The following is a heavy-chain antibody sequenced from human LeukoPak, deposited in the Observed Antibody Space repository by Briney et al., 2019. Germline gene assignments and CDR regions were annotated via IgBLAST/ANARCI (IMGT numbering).Heavy chain of an antibody. V-gene: IGHV5-51*01. J-gene: IGHJ4*02. CDR2: IYPGDSDT. CDR1: GYSFTSYW. Sequence: PGESLKISCKGSGYSFTSYWIGWVRQMPGQGLEWMGIIYPGDSDTRYSPSFQGQVTISADKSISTAYLQWSSLKASDTAMYYCARVPPTNYYGSGSYYFDYWGQGTLVTVSS. CDR3: ARVPPTNYYGSGSYYFDY. D-gene: IGHD3-10*01.